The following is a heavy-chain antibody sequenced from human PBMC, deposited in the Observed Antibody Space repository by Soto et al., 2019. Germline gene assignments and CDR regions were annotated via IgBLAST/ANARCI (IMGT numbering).Heavy chain of an antibody. CDR2: INPSGGST. V-gene: IGHV1-46*01. CDR1: GYTFTSYY. CDR3: ARNHYDSSGYGAFDI. J-gene: IGHJ3*02. Sequence: ASVKVSCKASGYTFTSYYMHWVRQAPGQGLEWMGIINPSGGSTSYAQKFQGRVTMTRDTSTSTVYMELSSLRPEDTAVYYCARNHYDSSGYGAFDIWGQGTMVTVSS. D-gene: IGHD3-22*01.